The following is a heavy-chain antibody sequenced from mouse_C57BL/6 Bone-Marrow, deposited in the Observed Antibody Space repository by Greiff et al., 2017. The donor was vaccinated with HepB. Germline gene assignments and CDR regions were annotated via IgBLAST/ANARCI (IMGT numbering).Heavy chain of an antibody. CDR2: IFPGSGST. CDR1: GYTFTDYY. D-gene: IGHD1-1*01. Sequence: VQLQQSGPELVKPGASVKISCKASGYTFTDYYINWVKQRPGQGLEWIGWIFPGSGSTYYNEKFKGKATLTVDKSSSTAYMLLSSLTSEDSAVYFCARKGDYYYGSSLYYFDYWGQGTTLTVSS. V-gene: IGHV1-75*01. J-gene: IGHJ2*01. CDR3: ARKGDYYYGSSLYYFDY.